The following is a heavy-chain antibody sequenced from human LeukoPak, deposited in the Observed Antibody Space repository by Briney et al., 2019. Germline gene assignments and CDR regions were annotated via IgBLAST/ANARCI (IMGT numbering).Heavy chain of an antibody. CDR1: GFTFSDYY. V-gene: IGHV3-11*01. D-gene: IGHD3-3*01. Sequence: GGSLRLSCAASGFTFSDYYMSWIRQAPGKGLEWVSYISSSGSTIYYADSVKGRFTISRDNAKNSLYLQMNSVRAEDTAVYYCARESYDFWSGYYTHYFDYWGQGTLVTVSS. CDR3: ARESYDFWSGYYTHYFDY. CDR2: ISSSGSTI. J-gene: IGHJ4*02.